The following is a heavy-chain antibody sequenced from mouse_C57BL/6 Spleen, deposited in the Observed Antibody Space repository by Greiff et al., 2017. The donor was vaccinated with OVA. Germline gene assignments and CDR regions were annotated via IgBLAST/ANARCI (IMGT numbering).Heavy chain of an antibody. CDR3: ATSGTAQATG. J-gene: IGHJ2*01. CDR1: GYTFTSYW. V-gene: IGHV1-55*01. CDR2: IYPGSGST. Sequence: QVQLQQSGAELVKPGASVKMSCKASGYTFTSYWITWVKQRPGQGLEWIGDIYPGSGSTNYNEKFKSKATLTVDTSSSTAYMQLSSLTSEDSAVYYCATSGTAQATGWGQGTTLTVSS. D-gene: IGHD3-2*02.